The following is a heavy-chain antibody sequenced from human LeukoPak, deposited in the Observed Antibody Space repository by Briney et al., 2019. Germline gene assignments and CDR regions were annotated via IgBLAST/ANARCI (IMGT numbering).Heavy chain of an antibody. D-gene: IGHD3-10*01. J-gene: IGHJ4*02. Sequence: SGPTLVKRTQTRTLTCTLTGFSLSTSGVGVGWLRQPPGKALEWLALIFWDDDKRYSPSLKSRLTITKDTPKNQVVFTMTNMDPVDTATYYCAHSWGGKLDYWGQGTLVTVSS. CDR1: GFSLSTSGVG. V-gene: IGHV2-5*02. CDR3: AHSWGGKLDY. CDR2: IFWDDDK.